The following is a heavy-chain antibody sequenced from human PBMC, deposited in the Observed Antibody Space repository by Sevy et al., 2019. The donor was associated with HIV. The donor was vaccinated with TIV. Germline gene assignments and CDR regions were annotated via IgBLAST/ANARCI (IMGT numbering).Heavy chain of an antibody. CDR3: ARDFAEFDF. Sequence: GGSLRLSCVASAFTFSASWMTWVRQAPGKGLEWVANIKQDGTEKYYVDSVKGRFTISRDNAKNSLYLQMNSLKGEDTAVYYCARDFAEFDFWGQGTLVTVSS. J-gene: IGHJ4*02. CDR1: AFTFSASW. V-gene: IGHV3-7*01. CDR2: IKQDGTEK.